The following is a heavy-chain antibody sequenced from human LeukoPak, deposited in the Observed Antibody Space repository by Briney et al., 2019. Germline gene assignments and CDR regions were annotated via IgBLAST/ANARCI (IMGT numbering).Heavy chain of an antibody. CDR3: SRDRDYGSGIFDY. Sequence: GASVTVSCKASGYTFTGYYMHWVRQAPGQGLEWMGWMNPNSGGTNYAQKFQGRVTMTRDTPISTAYMELNRLRSDDTAVYYCSRDRDYGSGIFDYWGQGTLVTVSS. CDR1: GYTFTGYY. J-gene: IGHJ4*02. D-gene: IGHD3-10*01. V-gene: IGHV1-2*02. CDR2: MNPNSGGT.